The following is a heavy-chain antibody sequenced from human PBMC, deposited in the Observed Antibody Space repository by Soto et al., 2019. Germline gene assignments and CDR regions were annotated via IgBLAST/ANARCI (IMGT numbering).Heavy chain of an antibody. V-gene: IGHV3-33*01. J-gene: IGHJ6*02. CDR2: IWYDGSNK. CDR1: GFTFSSYG. D-gene: IGHD3-10*01. CDR3: AREEYYGSGSYRNYYYYGMDV. Sequence: ESGGGVVQPGRSLRLSCAASGFTFSSYGMHWVRQAPGKGLEWVAVIWYDGSNKYYADSVKGRFTISRDNSKNTLYLQMNSLRAEDTAVYYCAREEYYGSGSYRNYYYYGMDVWGQGTTVTVSS.